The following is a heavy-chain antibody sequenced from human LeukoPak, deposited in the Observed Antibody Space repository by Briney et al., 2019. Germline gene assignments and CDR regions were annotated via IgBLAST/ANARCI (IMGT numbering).Heavy chain of an antibody. Sequence: SVKVSCKASGGTFSSYAISWARQAPGQGLEWMGGIIPIFGTANYAQKFQGRVTITADKSTSTAYMELSSLRSEDTALYYCARVYYGSGSYYLAYWGQGTLVTVSS. J-gene: IGHJ4*02. CDR2: IIPIFGTA. CDR1: GGTFSSYA. D-gene: IGHD3-10*01. CDR3: ARVYYGSGSYYLAY. V-gene: IGHV1-69*06.